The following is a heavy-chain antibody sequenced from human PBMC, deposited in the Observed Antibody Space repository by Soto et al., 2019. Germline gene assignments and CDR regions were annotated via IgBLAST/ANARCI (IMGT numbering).Heavy chain of an antibody. CDR2: IWYDGSNK. J-gene: IGHJ6*03. V-gene: IGHV3-33*01. CDR1: GFNFSSYC. D-gene: IGHD2-2*01. CDR3: ASQPYCSSTSCSGYMDV. Sequence: GGAPRISCAAAGFNFSSYCLPRGPPAPGKGLEWVAVIWYDGSNKYYADSVKGRFTISRDNSKNTLYLQMNSLRAEDTAVYYCASQPYCSSTSCSGYMDVWGKGTTVTVSS.